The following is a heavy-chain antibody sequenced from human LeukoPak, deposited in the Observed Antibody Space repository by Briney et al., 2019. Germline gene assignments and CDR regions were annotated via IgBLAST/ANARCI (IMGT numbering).Heavy chain of an antibody. V-gene: IGHV4-34*01. Sequence: SETLSLTCAVYGGSLSGYYWSWIRQPPGKGLEWIGEINHSGSTNYNPSLKSRVTISVDTSKNQFSLKLSSVTAADTAVYYCARATVGGYDYYYYGMDVWGQGTTVTVSS. CDR1: GGSLSGYY. CDR2: INHSGST. J-gene: IGHJ6*02. CDR3: ARATVGGYDYYYYGMDV. D-gene: IGHD4-17*01.